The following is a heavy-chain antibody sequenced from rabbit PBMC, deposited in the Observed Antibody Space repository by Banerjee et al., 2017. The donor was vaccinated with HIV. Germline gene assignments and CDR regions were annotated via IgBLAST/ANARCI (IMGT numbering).Heavy chain of an antibody. D-gene: IGHD6-1*01. CDR1: GFDFSSYA. Sequence: QEQLVESGGGLVQPEGSLTLTCKASGFDFSSYAMCWVRQAPGKGLEWIGCIGGGGDTYYATWAKGRFTISKTSSTTVTLQLNSLTAADTATYFCARRNDGGPDYAYANNFNLWGQGTLVTVS. V-gene: IGHV1S45*01. CDR2: IGGGGDT. J-gene: IGHJ4*01. CDR3: ARRNDGGPDYAYANNFNL.